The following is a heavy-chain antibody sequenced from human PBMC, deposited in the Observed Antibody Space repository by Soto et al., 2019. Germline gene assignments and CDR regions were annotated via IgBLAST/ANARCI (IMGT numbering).Heavy chain of an antibody. Sequence: GGSLRLSCAASGFIFSSYAMSWVRQAPGKGLEWVSAISGSGVSTYYADSVKGRFTISRDNSKNTLYLQMNSLRAGDTAVYYCEKYIISTSCCNWFDPWCQGNLVTVS. J-gene: IGHJ5*02. CDR3: EKYIISTSCCNWFDP. V-gene: IGHV3-23*01. D-gene: IGHD2-2*01. CDR1: GFIFSSYA. CDR2: ISGSGVST.